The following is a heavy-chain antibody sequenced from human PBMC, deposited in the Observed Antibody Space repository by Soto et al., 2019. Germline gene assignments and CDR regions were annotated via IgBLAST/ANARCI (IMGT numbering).Heavy chain of an antibody. Sequence: PGGSLRLSCAASGFTFSSYAXSWVRQAPGKGLEWVSAISGSGGSTYYADSVKGRFTISRDNSKNTLYLQMNSLRAEDTSVYYCANRPRYGYDDSSGYWGQGTLVTV. CDR1: GFTFSSYA. CDR3: ANRPRYGYDDSSGY. J-gene: IGHJ4*02. CDR2: ISGSGGST. V-gene: IGHV3-23*01. D-gene: IGHD5-18*01.